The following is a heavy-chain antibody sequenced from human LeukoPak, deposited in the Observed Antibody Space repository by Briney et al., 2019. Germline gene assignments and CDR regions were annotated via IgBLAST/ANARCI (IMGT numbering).Heavy chain of an antibody. Sequence: SETLSLTCAVSGYSISSGYYWGWIRQPPGKGLEWIGSIYHSGSTYYNPSLKSRVTISVDTSKNQFSLKLSSVTAADTAVYYCARPYCSSTSCLGSWFDPWGQGTLVTVSS. J-gene: IGHJ5*02. CDR3: ARPYCSSTSCLGSWFDP. D-gene: IGHD2-2*01. CDR1: GYSISSGYY. V-gene: IGHV4-38-2*01. CDR2: IYHSGST.